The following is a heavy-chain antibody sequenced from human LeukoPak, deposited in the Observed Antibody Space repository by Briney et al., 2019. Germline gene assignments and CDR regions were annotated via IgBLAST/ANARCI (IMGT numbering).Heavy chain of an antibody. CDR1: GYTFTGYY. J-gene: IGHJ4*01. D-gene: IGHD3-22*01. Sequence: ASVKVSCKASGYTFTGYYMHWVRQAPGQGPEWMGWINPDSGVRNYAQKFQGRVTLTTDTSISTAFMELSRLTSDDTAVYYCARDPSGDSSGFPFDYWGHGTLVTVSS. CDR3: ARDPSGDSSGFPFDY. V-gene: IGHV1-2*02. CDR2: INPDSGVR.